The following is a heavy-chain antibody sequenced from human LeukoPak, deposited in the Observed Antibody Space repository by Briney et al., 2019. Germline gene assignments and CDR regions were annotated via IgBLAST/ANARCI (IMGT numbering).Heavy chain of an antibody. D-gene: IGHD3-10*01. CDR3: ARGDYYGSGSYFSPLGY. Sequence: PGGSLRLSCAASGFTFDDYGMRWVRQAPGKGLEWVSGINWNGGSTGYADSVKGRFTISRDNAKNSLYLQMNSLRAEDTALYYCARGDYYGSGSYFSPLGYWGQGTLVTVSS. CDR2: INWNGGST. V-gene: IGHV3-20*04. CDR1: GFTFDDYG. J-gene: IGHJ4*02.